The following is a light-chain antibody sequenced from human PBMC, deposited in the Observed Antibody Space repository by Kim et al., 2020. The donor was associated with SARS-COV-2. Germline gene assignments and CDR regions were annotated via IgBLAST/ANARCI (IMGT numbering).Light chain of an antibody. CDR2: DAS. V-gene: IGKV3-11*01. CDR1: QSVGSY. CDR3: QQRSFWLT. J-gene: IGKJ4*01. Sequence: CLSPGERATLSCRASQSVGSYLAWYQQKPGQAPRLLMYDASNRATGIPARFSGSGSGTDFTLTISSLEPEDFAVYYCQQRSFWLTFGGGTKVDIK.